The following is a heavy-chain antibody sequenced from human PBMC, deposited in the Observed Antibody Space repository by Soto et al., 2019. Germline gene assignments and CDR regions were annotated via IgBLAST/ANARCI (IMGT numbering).Heavy chain of an antibody. J-gene: IGHJ6*03. Sequence: SETLSLTCTVSGGSISSYYWSWIRQPPGKGLEWIGYIYYSGSTNYNPSLKSRVTISVDTSKNQFSLKLSSVTAADTAVYYCARDYYGSGSYYYGSGYYYYMDVWGKGTTVTVSS. V-gene: IGHV4-59*01. CDR2: IYYSGST. D-gene: IGHD3-10*01. CDR1: GGSISSYY. CDR3: ARDYYGSGSYYYGSGYYYYMDV.